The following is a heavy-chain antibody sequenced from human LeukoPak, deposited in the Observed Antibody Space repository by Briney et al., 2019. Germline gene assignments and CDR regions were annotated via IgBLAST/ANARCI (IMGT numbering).Heavy chain of an antibody. CDR2: IYTSGST. D-gene: IGHD1-1*01. CDR1: GGSISSYY. CDR3: ASAVQLERHDAFDI. V-gene: IGHV4-4*07. Sequence: SETLSLTCTVSGGSISSYYWSWIRQPAGKGLEWIGRIYTSGSTNYNPSLKSRVTMSVDTSKNQFSLKLSSVTAADTAVYYCASAVQLERHDAFDIWGQGTMVTVSS. J-gene: IGHJ3*02.